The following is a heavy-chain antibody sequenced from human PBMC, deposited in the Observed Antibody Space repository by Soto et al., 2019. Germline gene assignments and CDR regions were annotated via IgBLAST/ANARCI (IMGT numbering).Heavy chain of an antibody. CDR3: ARDEYYYDSSGTYGMDV. V-gene: IGHV1-69*13. CDR1: GGTFSSYA. Sequence: GASVKVSCKASGGTFSSYAISWVRQAPGHGLEWMGGIIPIFGTANYAQKFQGRVTITADESTSTAYMELSSLRSEDTAVYYCARDEYYYDSSGTYGMDVWGQGTTVTVSS. J-gene: IGHJ6*02. D-gene: IGHD3-22*01. CDR2: IIPIFGTA.